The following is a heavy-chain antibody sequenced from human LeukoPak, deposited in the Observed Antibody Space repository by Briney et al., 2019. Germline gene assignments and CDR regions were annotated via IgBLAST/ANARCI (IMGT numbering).Heavy chain of an antibody. J-gene: IGHJ4*02. CDR2: INHSGST. CDR1: GGSFSGYY. CDR3: ARTVLGYSSGFGY. V-gene: IGHV4-34*01. Sequence: SDTLSLTCAVYGGSFSGYYWSWIRQPPGKGLEWIGEINHSGSTNYNPSLKSRVTISVDTSKNQFSLKLSAVTAADTGVYFCARTVLGYSSGFGYWGQGTLVSVSS. D-gene: IGHD6-19*01.